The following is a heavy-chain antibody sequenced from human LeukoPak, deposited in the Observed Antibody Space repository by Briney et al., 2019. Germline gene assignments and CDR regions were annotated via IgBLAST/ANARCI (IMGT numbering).Heavy chain of an antibody. J-gene: IGHJ4*02. V-gene: IGHV3-23*01. Sequence: GGSLRLSCAASGLTVSSNYMSWVRQAPGKGLEWVSAISGSGGSTYYADSVKGRFTISRDNSKNTLYLQMNSLRAEDTAVYYCAKDVVGYDILTGYSQGLIDYWGQGTLVTVSS. CDR2: ISGSGGST. CDR3: AKDVVGYDILTGYSQGLIDY. CDR1: GLTVSSNY. D-gene: IGHD3-9*01.